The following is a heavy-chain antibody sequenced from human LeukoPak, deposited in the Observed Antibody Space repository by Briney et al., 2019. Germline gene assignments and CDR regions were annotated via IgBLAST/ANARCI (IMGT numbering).Heavy chain of an antibody. CDR2: IRSKAYGGTT. D-gene: IGHD3-10*01. CDR3: TREPYGSGFDY. J-gene: IGHJ4*02. V-gene: IGHV3-49*04. Sequence: GGSLRLSCTASGFTFGHYAMSWVRQAPGKGLEGVSFIRSKAYGGTTEYAASVKGRFTISRDDSKSIDYLQMNSLKAEDTAVYFCTREPYGSGFDYWGQGSLVTVSS. CDR1: GFTFGHYA.